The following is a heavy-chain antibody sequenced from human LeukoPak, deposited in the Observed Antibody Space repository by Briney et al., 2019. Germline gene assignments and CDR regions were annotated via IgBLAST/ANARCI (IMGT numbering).Heavy chain of an antibody. V-gene: IGHV1-2*04. CDR2: INPNSGGT. CDR3: ARTYIGGSGSYSAPFDP. Sequence: ASVKVSCKASGYTFTGYYMHWVRQAPGQGLEWMGWINPNSGGTNYAQKFQGWVTMTRDTSISTAYMELSRLRSDDTAVYYCARTYIGGSGSYSAPFDPWGQGTLVTVSS. J-gene: IGHJ5*02. D-gene: IGHD3-10*01. CDR1: GYTFTGYY.